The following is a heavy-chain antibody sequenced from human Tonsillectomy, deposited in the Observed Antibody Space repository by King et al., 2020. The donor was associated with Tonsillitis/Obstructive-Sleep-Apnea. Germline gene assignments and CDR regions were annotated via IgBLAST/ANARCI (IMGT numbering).Heavy chain of an antibody. J-gene: IGHJ4*02. Sequence: QLVQSGAELKKPGASGKVSCKASGYTFTKYGLHLVRQAPGHSLEWLGWINACTGNKKYSQNCQGRVAITRDTSASTAYMEVSSLRSEDTAIYYCARDRNYFDFWGQGTLVTVSS. CDR2: INACTGNK. V-gene: IGHV1-3*01. CDR1: GYTFTKYG. CDR3: ARDRNYFDF.